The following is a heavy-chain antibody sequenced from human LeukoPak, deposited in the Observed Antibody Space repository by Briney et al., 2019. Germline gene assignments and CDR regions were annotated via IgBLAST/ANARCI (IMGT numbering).Heavy chain of an antibody. CDR3: ARAFGLHGSSWFASDYYYGMDV. D-gene: IGHD6-13*01. CDR1: GFA. CDR2: ISSSSSYT. J-gene: IGHJ6*02. Sequence: GGSLRLSCVASGFAMSWVRQAPGKGLEWVSYISSSSSYTNYADSVKGRFTISRDNAKNSLYLQMNSLRAEDTAVYYCARAFGLHGSSWFASDYYYGMDVWGQGTTVTVSS. V-gene: IGHV3-11*06.